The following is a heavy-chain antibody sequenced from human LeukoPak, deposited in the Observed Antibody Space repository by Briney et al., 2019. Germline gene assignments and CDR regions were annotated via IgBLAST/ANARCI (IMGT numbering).Heavy chain of an antibody. CDR2: IYYSGST. V-gene: IGHV4-39*07. CDR3: ARSIRGYSSGWYYFDY. D-gene: IGHD6-19*01. J-gene: IGHJ4*02. CDR1: GFTFSSYW. Sequence: PGGSLRLSCAASGFTFSSYWMSWVRQAPGKGLEWIGSIYYSGSTYYNPSLKSRVTISVDTSKNQFSVKLSSVTAADTAVYYCARSIRGYSSGWYYFDYWGQGTLITVSS.